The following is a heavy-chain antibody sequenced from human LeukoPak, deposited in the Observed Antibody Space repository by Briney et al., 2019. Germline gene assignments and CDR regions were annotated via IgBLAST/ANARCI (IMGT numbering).Heavy chain of an antibody. CDR2: IYTSGST. J-gene: IGHJ6*02. V-gene: IGHV4-4*07. CDR1: GGSISSYY. CDR3: ARGPRENYYYYGMDV. Sequence: SETLSLTCTVSGGSISSYYWSWIRQPAGKGLEWIGRIYTSGSTNYNPSLKSRVTISVDRSKNQFSLKLSSVTAADTAVYYCARGPRENYYYYGMDVWGQGTTVTVSS.